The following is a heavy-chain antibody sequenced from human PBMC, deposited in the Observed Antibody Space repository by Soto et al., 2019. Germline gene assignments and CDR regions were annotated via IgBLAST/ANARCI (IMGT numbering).Heavy chain of an antibody. Sequence: QVQLVASGGGVGQPGRSLRLSCAASGFTFSSYGMHWVRLTPGKGLEWVALIWNDGTNPYYADSVQGRFTISRDNSKNTLYLQMNRLSAEDMAVYYCARDNVASTNYFWFDPRGQGTLVTVSS. CDR3: ARDNVASTNYFWFDP. CDR2: IWNDGTNP. CDR1: GFTFSSYG. V-gene: IGHV3-33*01. J-gene: IGHJ5*02. D-gene: IGHD1-7*01.